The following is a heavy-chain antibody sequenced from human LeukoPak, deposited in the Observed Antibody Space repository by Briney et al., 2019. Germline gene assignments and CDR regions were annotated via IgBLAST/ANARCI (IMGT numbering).Heavy chain of an antibody. D-gene: IGHD3-10*01. Sequence: GESLRISCKGSGYSFTSYWSSWVRQMPGKGLEWMGRIDPSDSYTNYSPSFQGHVTISADKSISTAYLQWSSLKASDTAMYYCASPLFGEFGAFDIWGQGTMVTVSS. CDR3: ASPLFGEFGAFDI. J-gene: IGHJ3*02. CDR2: IDPSDSYT. CDR1: GYSFTSYW. V-gene: IGHV5-10-1*01.